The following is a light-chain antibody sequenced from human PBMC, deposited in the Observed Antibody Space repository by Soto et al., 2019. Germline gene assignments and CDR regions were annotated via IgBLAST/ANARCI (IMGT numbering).Light chain of an antibody. CDR3: QQYNNWPPTT. CDR1: QSVSSN. Sequence: EIVMTQSPATLSVSPGERATLSCRASQSVSSNLAWYQQRLGQTPRLLISGASTRATGIPARFSGSVSGTEFILTISSLQSEDFGVYYCQQYNNWPPTTFGQGTRLEIK. CDR2: GAS. J-gene: IGKJ5*01. V-gene: IGKV3-15*01.